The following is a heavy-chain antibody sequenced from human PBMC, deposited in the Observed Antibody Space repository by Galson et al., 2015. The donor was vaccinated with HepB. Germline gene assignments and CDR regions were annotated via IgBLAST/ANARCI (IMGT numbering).Heavy chain of an antibody. CDR1: GFTFSSYG. CDR2: ISYHGSTK. J-gene: IGHJ3*02. V-gene: IGHV3-30*18. CDR3: AKDQEGYYYDSSGYYPYAFDI. D-gene: IGHD3-22*01. Sequence: SLRLSCAASGFTFSSYGMHWVRQAPGKGLEWVAFISYHGSTKYYADSVKGRFTISRDNSKNTLYLQMNSLRAEDTAVFYCAKDQEGYYYDSSGYYPYAFDIRGQGTMVTVSS.